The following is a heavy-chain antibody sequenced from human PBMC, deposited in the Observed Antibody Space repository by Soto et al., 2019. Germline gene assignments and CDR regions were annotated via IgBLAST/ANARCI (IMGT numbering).Heavy chain of an antibody. CDR1: GFTFSSYG. Sequence: GGSLRLSCAASGFTFSSYGMHWVRQAPGKGLEWVAVISYDGSNKYYADSVKGRFTISRDNSKNTLYLQMNSLRAEDTAVYYSAKDWVGPSNWFDPWGQGTLVTVSS. V-gene: IGHV3-30*18. CDR3: AKDWVGPSNWFDP. CDR2: ISYDGSNK. J-gene: IGHJ5*02. D-gene: IGHD2-15*01.